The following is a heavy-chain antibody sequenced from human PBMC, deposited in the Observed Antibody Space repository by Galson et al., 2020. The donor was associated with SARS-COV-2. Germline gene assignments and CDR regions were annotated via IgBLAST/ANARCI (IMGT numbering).Heavy chain of an antibody. D-gene: IGHD4-17*01. J-gene: IGHJ4*02. CDR1: GFTFSNAW. Sequence: TGGSLRLSCAASGFTFSNAWLSWVRQAPGKGLEWVGRSKRKIDGGTADYAAPVEGRFTISRDDSQSTMYLQMNNMKTEDTALYYCTTDLHDYGGGDHWGQGTLVTVSS. CDR2: SKRKIDGGTA. V-gene: IGHV3-15*01. CDR3: TTDLHDYGGGDH.